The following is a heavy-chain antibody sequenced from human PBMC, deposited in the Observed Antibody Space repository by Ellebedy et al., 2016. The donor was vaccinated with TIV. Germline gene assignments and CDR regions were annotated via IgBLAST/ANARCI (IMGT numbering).Heavy chain of an antibody. J-gene: IGHJ4*02. Sequence: SETLSLTXTVSGGSISSYYWSWIRQPPGKGLEWIGYIYYSGSTNYNPSLKSRVTISVDTSKNQFSLKLSSVTAADTAVYYCARDGFGELNFDYWGQGTLVTVSS. V-gene: IGHV4-59*01. CDR1: GGSISSYY. CDR2: IYYSGST. CDR3: ARDGFGELNFDY. D-gene: IGHD3-10*01.